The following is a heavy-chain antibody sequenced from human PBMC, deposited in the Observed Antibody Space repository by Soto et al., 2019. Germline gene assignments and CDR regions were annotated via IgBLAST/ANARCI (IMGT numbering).Heavy chain of an antibody. CDR2: IYYSGST. Sequence: PSETLSLTCSVSSASIRSDGYYWSWIRQHPGEGLEWIGYIYYSGSTFYNPSLKSRVNISADTSKNQFSLHLTSVTAADTAVYYYSSGSLTLSYFDFWGLGALVTVSS. J-gene: IGHJ4*02. CDR3: SSGSLTLSYFDF. CDR1: SASIRSDGYY. D-gene: IGHD3-10*01. V-gene: IGHV4-31*03.